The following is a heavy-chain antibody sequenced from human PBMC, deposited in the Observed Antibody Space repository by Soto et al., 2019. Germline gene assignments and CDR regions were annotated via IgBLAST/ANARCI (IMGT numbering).Heavy chain of an antibody. V-gene: IGHV1-18*01. J-gene: IGHJ2*01. CDR2: ISASTRNT. CDR1: GYTLSDYA. CDR3: VRCYCSVGSCYACWHLDL. Sequence: QVQLVQSGCEVKKPGASVKVSCQASGYTLSDYAISWVRQAPGQGLEWMGWISASTRNTDQAQNFQGRVIMTLDTSTNTAYMELRSLRSDDPAVYYCVRCYCSVGSCYACWHLDLWGRGTLVTVAS. D-gene: IGHD2-15*01.